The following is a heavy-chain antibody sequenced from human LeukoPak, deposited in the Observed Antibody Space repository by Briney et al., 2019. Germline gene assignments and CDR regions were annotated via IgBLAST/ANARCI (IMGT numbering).Heavy chain of an antibody. CDR1: RYIFTRYY. D-gene: IGHD6-13*01. Sequence: ASVKVSCKASRYIFTRYYIHWVRQAPGQGLEWMGWINTNNGGTKFAQKFQGRVTMTSDTSISTAYMELSRLRSDDTAMYYCARDRGSSWFADYWGQGTLVTVSS. V-gene: IGHV1-2*02. CDR3: ARDRGSSWFADY. CDR2: INTNNGGT. J-gene: IGHJ4*02.